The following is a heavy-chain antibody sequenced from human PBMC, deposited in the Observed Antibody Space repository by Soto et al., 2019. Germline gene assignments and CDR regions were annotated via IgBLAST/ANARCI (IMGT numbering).Heavy chain of an antibody. CDR1: GFTFVSYG. D-gene: IGHD6-19*01. V-gene: IGHV3-30*18. CDR3: AKDPGIAVAGTKDSHYFDY. J-gene: IGHJ4*02. Sequence: GGSLRLSYAASGFTFVSYGMHWVRQAPGKGLEWVAVISYDGSNKYYVDSVKGRFTISRDNSKNTLYLQMNSLRAEDTAVYYCAKDPGIAVAGTKDSHYFDYWGQGTLVTVSS. CDR2: ISYDGSNK.